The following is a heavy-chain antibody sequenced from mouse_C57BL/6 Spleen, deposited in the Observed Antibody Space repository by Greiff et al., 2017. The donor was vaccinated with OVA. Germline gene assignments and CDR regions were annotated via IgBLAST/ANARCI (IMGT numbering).Heavy chain of an antibody. CDR2: INPSTGGT. CDR3: AREYFY. V-gene: IGHV1-42*01. Sequence: EVQLQQSGPELVKPGASVKISCKASGYSFTGYYMNWVKQSPEKSLEWIGEINPSTGGTTYNQKFKAKATLTVDKSSSTAYMQLKSLTSEDSAVYYCAREYFYWGQGTTRTVSS. CDR1: GYSFTGYY. D-gene: IGHD5-1*01. J-gene: IGHJ2*01.